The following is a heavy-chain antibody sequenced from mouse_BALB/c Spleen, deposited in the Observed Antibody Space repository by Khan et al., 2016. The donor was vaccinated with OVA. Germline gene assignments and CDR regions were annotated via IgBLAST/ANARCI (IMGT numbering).Heavy chain of an antibody. CDR3: TRSYDSYYFDY. V-gene: IGHV1-5*01. D-gene: IGHD2-4*01. CDR2: IYPGISDT. Sequence: EVQLQQSGTVLARPGASVKMSCKASGYSFTSYWMHWVKQRPGLGLEWIGAIYPGISDTRYNQKFKGKAKLTAVTSASTAYMELRSLTNDDSAVYYCTRSYDSYYFDYWGQGTLLTVSS. CDR1: GYSFTSYW. J-gene: IGHJ2*01.